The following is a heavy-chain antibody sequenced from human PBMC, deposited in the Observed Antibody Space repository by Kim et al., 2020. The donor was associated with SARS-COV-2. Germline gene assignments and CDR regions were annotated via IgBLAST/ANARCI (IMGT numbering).Heavy chain of an antibody. Sequence: GESLKISCKGSGYSFTSYWISWVRQMPGKGLEWMGRIDPSDSYTNYSPSFQGHVTISADKSISTAYLQWSSLKASDTAMYYCAYYYDSSGYKPGGYYYYGMDVWGQGTMVTVSS. CDR2: IDPSDSYT. V-gene: IGHV5-10-1*01. CDR1: GYSFTSYW. J-gene: IGHJ6*02. D-gene: IGHD3-22*01. CDR3: AYYYDSSGYKPGGYYYYGMDV.